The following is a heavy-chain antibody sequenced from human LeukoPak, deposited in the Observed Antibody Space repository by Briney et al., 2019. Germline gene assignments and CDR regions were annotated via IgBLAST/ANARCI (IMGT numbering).Heavy chain of an antibody. J-gene: IGHJ4*02. D-gene: IGHD6-19*01. CDR3: VRHSSGWFFDY. CDR2: ISSSSSTM. V-gene: IGHV3-48*04. CDR1: RFSVSGIH. Sequence: GGSLRLSCTASRFSVSGIHMNWVRQAPGKGLEWVSYISSSSSTMYYADSVKGRFTISRDNAKNSLYLQMNSLRAEDTAVYYCVRHSSGWFFDYWGQGTLVTVSS.